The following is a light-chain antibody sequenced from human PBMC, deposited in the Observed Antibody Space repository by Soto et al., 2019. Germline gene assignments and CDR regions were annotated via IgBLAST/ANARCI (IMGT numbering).Light chain of an antibody. CDR3: QSYDSSLSGWV. J-gene: IGLJ3*02. Sequence: QSVLTQPPSVSGAPGQRVTISCTGSSSNIGAGYDVHWYQQLPGTAPKLLIHGNSNRPSGVPDRFSGSKSGTSASLASTGLQAEDEADYYCQSYDSSLSGWVFGGGTKLTVL. CDR2: GNS. CDR1: SSNIGAGYD. V-gene: IGLV1-40*01.